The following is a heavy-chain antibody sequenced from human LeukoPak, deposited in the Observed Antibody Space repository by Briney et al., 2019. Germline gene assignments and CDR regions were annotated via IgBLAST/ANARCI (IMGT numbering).Heavy chain of an antibody. J-gene: IGHJ4*02. Sequence: SETLSLTCTVSGGSLSSSSYYWGWIRQPSGKGLEWIGSIYYSGSTYYNPSLKSRVTISVDTSKNQFSLKLSSVTAADTAVYYCARHYYGSGSQDFDYWGQGTLVTVSS. D-gene: IGHD3-10*01. CDR3: ARHYYGSGSQDFDY. V-gene: IGHV4-39*01. CDR1: GGSLSSSSYY. CDR2: IYYSGST.